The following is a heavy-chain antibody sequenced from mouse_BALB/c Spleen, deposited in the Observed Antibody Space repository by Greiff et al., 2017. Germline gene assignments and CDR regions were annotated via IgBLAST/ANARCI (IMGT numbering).Heavy chain of an antibody. J-gene: IGHJ3*01. Sequence: VQLQQSGAELVRPGASVTLSCKASGYTFTDYEMHWVKQTPVHGLEWIGAIDPETGGTAYNQKFKGKATLTADKSSSTAYMELRSLTSEDSAVYYCTRSYWAYWGQGTLVTVSA. CDR2: IDPETGGT. CDR1: GYTFTDYE. CDR3: TRSYWAY. D-gene: IGHD2-10*01. V-gene: IGHV1-15*01.